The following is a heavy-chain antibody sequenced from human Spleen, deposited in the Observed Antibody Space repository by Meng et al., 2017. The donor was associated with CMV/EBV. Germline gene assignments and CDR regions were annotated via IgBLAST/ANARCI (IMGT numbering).Heavy chain of an antibody. D-gene: IGHD2-2*02. J-gene: IGHJ6*02. CDR3: AKDGLEPVTIGGENFYGMDV. CDR1: GFTFSDQD. CDR2: IGGGGTNT. V-gene: IGHV3-23*01. Sequence: GGSLRLSCEASGFTFSDQDMSWIRQAPGKGLEWVSVIGGGGTNTYYADSVKGRFTISRDNSKNTLYLQMNSLRAEDTAVYYCAKDGLEPVTIGGENFYGMDVWGQGTTVTVSS.